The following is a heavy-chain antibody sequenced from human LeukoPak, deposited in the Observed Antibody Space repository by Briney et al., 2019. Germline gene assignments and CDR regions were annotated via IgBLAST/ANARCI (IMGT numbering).Heavy chain of an antibody. Sequence: GGSLRLSCAASGFTFSSYGMHWVRQAPGQGLEWMGWINPNSGGTNYAQKFQGRVTMTRDTSISTAYMELSRLRSDDTAVYYCASVRGYNWNYWGQGTLVTVSS. CDR3: ASVRGYNWNY. CDR2: INPNSGGT. CDR1: GFTFSSYG. V-gene: IGHV1-2*02. D-gene: IGHD1-20*01. J-gene: IGHJ4*02.